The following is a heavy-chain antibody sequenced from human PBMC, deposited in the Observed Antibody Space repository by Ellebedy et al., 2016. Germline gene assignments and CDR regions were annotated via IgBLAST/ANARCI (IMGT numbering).Heavy chain of an antibody. V-gene: IGHV4-34*01. CDR3: ARDHRGVPAATPTDY. CDR1: GGSFSGYY. CDR2: INHSGST. Sequence: SETLSLTXAVYGGSFSGYYWSWIRQPPGKGLEWIGEINHSGSTNYNPSLKSRVTISVDTSKNQFSLKLSSVTAADTAVYYCARDHRGVPAATPTDYWGQGTLVIVSS. J-gene: IGHJ4*02. D-gene: IGHD2-2*01.